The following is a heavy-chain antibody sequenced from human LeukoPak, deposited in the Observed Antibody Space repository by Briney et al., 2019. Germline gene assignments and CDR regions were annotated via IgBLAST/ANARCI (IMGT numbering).Heavy chain of an antibody. CDR2: MNPNSGNT. D-gene: IGHD3-10*01. J-gene: IGHJ5*02. CDR3: ARGVWFGELLTSYNWFDP. Sequence: ASVKVSCKASGYTFTSYDINWVRQATGQGLEWMGWMNPNSGNTGYAQKFQGRVTMTRNTSISTAYMELSSLRSEDTAVYYCARGVWFGELLTSYNWFDPWGQGTLVTVSS. CDR1: GYTFTSYD. V-gene: IGHV1-8*01.